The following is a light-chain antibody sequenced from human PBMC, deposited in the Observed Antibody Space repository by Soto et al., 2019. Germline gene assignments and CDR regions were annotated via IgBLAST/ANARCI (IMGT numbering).Light chain of an antibody. J-gene: IGKJ3*01. Sequence: DIQMTQSPSSLSASIGDRVTITCQASQDIRQYLNWYQQKPGKAPKLLIYDASRLETGVPSRFSGRGSGTEFAYTVSSLQPEDIATYNCQVYDYISAGFTFGPGTKVDLK. CDR3: QVYDYISAGFT. CDR2: DAS. V-gene: IGKV1-33*01. CDR1: QDIRQY.